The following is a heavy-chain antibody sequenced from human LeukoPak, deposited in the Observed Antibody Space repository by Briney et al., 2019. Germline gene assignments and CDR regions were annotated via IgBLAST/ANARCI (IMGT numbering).Heavy chain of an antibody. D-gene: IGHD3-3*01. J-gene: IGHJ4*02. CDR1: GGSFSGYY. CDR2: INLSGST. Sequence: SETLSLTCAVYGGSFSGYYWSWIRQPPGKGLEWVGEINLSGSTNYNPSLKSRVTISVDTSKNQFSLKLSSVTAADTAVYYCARGPGRVLRLTGYFDYWGQGTLVTVSS. V-gene: IGHV4-34*01. CDR3: ARGPGRVLRLTGYFDY.